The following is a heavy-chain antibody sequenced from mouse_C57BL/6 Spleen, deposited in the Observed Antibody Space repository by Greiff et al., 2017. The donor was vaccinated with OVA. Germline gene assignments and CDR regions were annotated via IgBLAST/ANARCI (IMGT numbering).Heavy chain of an antibody. V-gene: IGHV1-72*01. J-gene: IGHJ4*01. CDR3: ARSGYDYDDAMDY. D-gene: IGHD2-4*01. CDR2: IAPNSGGT. CDR1: GYTFTSYW. Sequence: VKLQQPGAELVKPGASVKLSCKASGYTFTSYWMHWVKQRPGRGLEWIGRIAPNSGGTKYNEKFKSKATLTVDKPSSTAYMQLSSLTSEDSAVYYCARSGYDYDDAMDYWGQGTSVTVSS.